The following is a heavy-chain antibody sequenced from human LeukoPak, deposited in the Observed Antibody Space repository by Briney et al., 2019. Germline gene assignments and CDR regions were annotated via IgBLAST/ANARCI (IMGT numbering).Heavy chain of an antibody. CDR2: IYYSGST. CDR3: ARGRLEYYDILTGSPRTYYFDY. Sequence: SQTLSLTCTVSGGSISSYYWSWIRPPPGKGLEWIGYIYYSGSTNYNPSLKSRVTISVDTSKNQFSLKLSSVTAADTAVYYCARGRLEYYDILTGSPRTYYFDYWGQGTLVTVSS. CDR1: GGSISSYY. J-gene: IGHJ4*02. D-gene: IGHD3-9*01. V-gene: IGHV4-59*01.